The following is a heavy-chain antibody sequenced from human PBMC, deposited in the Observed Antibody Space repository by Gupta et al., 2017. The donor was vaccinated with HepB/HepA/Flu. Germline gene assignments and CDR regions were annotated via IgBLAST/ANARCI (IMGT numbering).Heavy chain of an antibody. D-gene: IGHD2-8*01. Sequence: EVQMVESGGGLVQPGGSLRLSCAASGSTFSRYELNWVRQAPGKGLEWVSYISSSGSTIYYADSVKGRFTISRDNAKNSLYLQMNSLRAEDTAVYYCARGGDIVLMVYADNWFDPWGQGTLVTVSS. CDR3: ARGGDIVLMVYADNWFDP. CDR2: ISSSGSTI. CDR1: GSTFSRYE. J-gene: IGHJ5*02. V-gene: IGHV3-48*03.